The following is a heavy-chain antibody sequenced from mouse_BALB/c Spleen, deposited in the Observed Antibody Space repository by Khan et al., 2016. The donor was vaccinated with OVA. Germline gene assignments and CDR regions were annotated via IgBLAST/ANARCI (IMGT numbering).Heavy chain of an antibody. CDR1: GFTFSSFA. J-gene: IGHJ4*01. D-gene: IGHD2-2*01. CDR2: ISSGGHST. V-gene: IGHV5-9-3*01. Sequence: EVQLQESGGGVVKPGGSLKLSCSASGFTFSSFAMSWVRQTPEKRLEWVATISSGGHSTFYPDSVKGRFTLSRDTARSTLYLQMSSLRSEDTAMYYCARSLVGYYAMVYWGQGTSVTVSS. CDR3: ARSLVGYYAMVY.